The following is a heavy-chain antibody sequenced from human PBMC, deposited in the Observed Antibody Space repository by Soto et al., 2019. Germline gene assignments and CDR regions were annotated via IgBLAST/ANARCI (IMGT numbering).Heavy chain of an antibody. J-gene: IGHJ6*02. CDR2: INPNSGGT. CDR3: ASAADSSGWYRGTYSYYGMDV. CDR1: GYTFTGYY. D-gene: IGHD6-19*01. Sequence: ASVKVSCKASGYTFTGYYMHWVRQAPGQGLEWMGWINPNSGGTNYAQKFQGRVTMTRDTSISTAYMELSRLRSDDTAVYYCASAADSSGWYRGTYSYYGMDVWGQGTTVTVSS. V-gene: IGHV1-2*02.